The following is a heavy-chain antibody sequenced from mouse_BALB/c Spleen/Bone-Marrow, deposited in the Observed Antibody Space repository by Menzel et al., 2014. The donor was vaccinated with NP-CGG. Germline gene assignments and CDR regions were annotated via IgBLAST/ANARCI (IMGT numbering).Heavy chain of an antibody. CDR3: ARNGNYGAWFAY. D-gene: IGHD2-1*01. V-gene: IGHV14-3*02. J-gene: IGHJ3*01. CDR2: IDPANGNT. CDR1: GFNIKDTY. Sequence: VQLQQPGAELVKPGASVKLSCTASGFNIKDTYMHWVKQRPEQGLEWIGRIDPANGNTKCDPKFQGKATITADTSSNTAYLQLSSLTSEDTAVYYCARNGNYGAWFAYWGQGTLVTVSA.